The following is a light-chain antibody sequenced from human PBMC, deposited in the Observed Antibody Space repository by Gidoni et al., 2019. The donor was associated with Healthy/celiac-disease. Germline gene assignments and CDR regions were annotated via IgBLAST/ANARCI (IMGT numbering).Light chain of an antibody. V-gene: IGKV4-1*01. J-gene: IGKJ3*01. Sequence: DIVMTQSPDSLAVSLGERVSINRKSSQSVLYSSNNKNYLAWYQQKPGQPPKLLIYWASTRESGVPERFSGSGSGTDFTLTISSLQAEDVAVYYCQQYYSTPGVTFGPGTKVDIK. CDR3: QQYYSTPGVT. CDR2: WAS. CDR1: QSVLYSSNNKNY.